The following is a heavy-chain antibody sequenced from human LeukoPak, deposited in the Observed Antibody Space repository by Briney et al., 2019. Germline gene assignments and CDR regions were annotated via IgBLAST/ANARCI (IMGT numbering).Heavy chain of an antibody. V-gene: IGHV4-59*08. J-gene: IGHJ3*02. Sequence: PGGSLRLSCAASGFTFSSYSMNWVRQAPGKGLEWIGYIYYSGSTNYNPSLKSRVTMSLDTSKNQFSLKLASVIAADTAVYYCVESTNRGSSYGYSAFDIWGQGTTVTVSS. CDR1: GFTFSSYS. D-gene: IGHD5-18*01. CDR3: VESTNRGSSYGYSAFDI. CDR2: IYYSGST.